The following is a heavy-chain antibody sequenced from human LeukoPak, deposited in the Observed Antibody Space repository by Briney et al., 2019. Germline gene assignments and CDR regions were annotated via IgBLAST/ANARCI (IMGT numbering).Heavy chain of an antibody. CDR1: GYIFTGYY. J-gene: IGHJ2*01. D-gene: IGHD1-14*01. Sequence: ASVKVSCKASGYIFTGYYMHWVRQAPGQGLEWMGWINPSSGGTNSAPNLQGRVTMTRDTSISTAYVELSSLRSDDTAVYYCARGRTQTREPGRWYFDLWGRGTLVTVSS. V-gene: IGHV1-2*02. CDR3: ARGRTQTREPGRWYFDL. CDR2: INPSSGGT.